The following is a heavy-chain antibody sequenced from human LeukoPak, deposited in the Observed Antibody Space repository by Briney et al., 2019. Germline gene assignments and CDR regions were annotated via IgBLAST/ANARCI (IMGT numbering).Heavy chain of an antibody. J-gene: IGHJ4*02. CDR3: ARDFGEMPNY. CDR2: VNPSGGST. D-gene: IGHD5-24*01. Sequence: ASVKVSCKASGYTFTSYYLHWVRQAPGQGLEWMGMVNPSGGSTSYAQKFQGRVTMTRDTSTTTVYMELSSLRSDDTAVYYCARDFGEMPNYWGQGTLVTVSS. CDR1: GYTFTSYY. V-gene: IGHV1-46*01.